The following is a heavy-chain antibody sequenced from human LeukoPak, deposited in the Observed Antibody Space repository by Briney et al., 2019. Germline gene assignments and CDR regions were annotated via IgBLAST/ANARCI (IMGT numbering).Heavy chain of an antibody. CDR2: INPSGGST. V-gene: IGHV1-46*01. CDR3: ARDLGYCRRTSCLDYYRAV. CDR1: GYTFTSYY. D-gene: IGHD2-2*01. J-gene: IGHJ6*03. Sequence: ASVKVSCKASGYTFTSYYMHWVRQAPGQGLEWMGIINPSGGSTSYAQKLQGRVTMTRDTSISTASMELSRLRSDATAVYYCARDLGYCRRTSCLDYYRAVGAKGPTAPVPS.